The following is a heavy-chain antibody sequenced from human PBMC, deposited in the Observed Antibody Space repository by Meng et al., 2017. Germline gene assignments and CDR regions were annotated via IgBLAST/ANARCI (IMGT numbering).Heavy chain of an antibody. CDR1: GFTLSAYW. CDR3: ASESATSGDAFDI. CDR2: IKQDGSDE. V-gene: IGHV3-7*01. D-gene: IGHD7-27*01. Sequence: GGSLRLSCAASGFTLSAYWMTWVRQAPGKGLEWVANIKQDGSDEHYGDSVKGRFTISRDNAKNSLYLQMNSLRAEDTAVYYCASESATSGDAFDIWGQGTMVTVSS. J-gene: IGHJ3*02.